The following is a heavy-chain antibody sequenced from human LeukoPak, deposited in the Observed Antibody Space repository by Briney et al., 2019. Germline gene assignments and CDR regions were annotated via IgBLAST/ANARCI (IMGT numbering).Heavy chain of an antibody. J-gene: IGHJ6*03. CDR1: GFTFSSYG. CDR2: ISYDGSNK. D-gene: IGHD6-19*01. V-gene: IGHV3-30*03. Sequence: PGGSLRLSCAASGFTFSSYGMHWVRQAPGKGLEWVAVISYDGSNKYYADSVKGRFTISRDNSKNTLYLQMNSLRAEDTAVYYCARSTRGYSSGWTEFYYYYYYMDVWGKGTTVTVSS. CDR3: ARSTRGYSSGWTEFYYYYYYMDV.